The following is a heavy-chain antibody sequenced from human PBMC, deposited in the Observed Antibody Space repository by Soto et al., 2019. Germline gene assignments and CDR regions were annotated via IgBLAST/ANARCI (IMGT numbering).Heavy chain of an antibody. V-gene: IGHV3-30*18. J-gene: IGHJ4*02. CDR1: GFTFSSYG. CDR3: AKGQLISARGLPDY. D-gene: IGHD1-1*01. Sequence: GGSLRLSCAASGFTFSSYGMHWVRQAPGKGLEWVAVISYDGSNKYYADSVKGRFTISRDNSKNTLYLQMNSLRAEDTAVYYCAKGQLISARGLPDYWGQGTLVTVSS. CDR2: ISYDGSNK.